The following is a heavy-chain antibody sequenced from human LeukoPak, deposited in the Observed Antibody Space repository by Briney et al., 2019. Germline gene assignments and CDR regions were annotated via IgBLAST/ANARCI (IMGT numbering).Heavy chain of an antibody. J-gene: IGHJ4*02. D-gene: IGHD2-2*02. V-gene: IGHV3-30*02. CDR1: GFTFSTYG. CDR3: AKDQEYCSSTSCYMYYFDY. Sequence: GGSLRLSCAASGFTFSTYGIHWVRQAPGKGLEWVALIRFDGINKFYADSVKGRFTISRDNSKNTLYLQMNSLRAEDTAVYYCAKDQEYCSSTSCYMYYFDYWGQGTLVTVSS. CDR2: IRFDGINK.